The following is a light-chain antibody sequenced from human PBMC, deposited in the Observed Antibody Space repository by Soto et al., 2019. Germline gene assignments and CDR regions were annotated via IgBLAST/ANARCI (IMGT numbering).Light chain of an antibody. J-gene: IGKJ5*01. CDR2: AAS. V-gene: IGKV1-12*02. CDR3: QQATSFPSIT. Sequence: DIQLTQSPSLLSASVGDRVTIPCRASQDVSKWLAWYQQKPGKVPKLLIYAASSLQSGVPSRFSGSGSGTEFTLTISRLQPEDFATYYCQQATSFPSITFGQGTRLE. CDR1: QDVSKW.